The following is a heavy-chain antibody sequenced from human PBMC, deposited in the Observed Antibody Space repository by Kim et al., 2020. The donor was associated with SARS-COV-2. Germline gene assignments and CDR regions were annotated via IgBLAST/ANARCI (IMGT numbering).Heavy chain of an antibody. CDR2: SGST. CDR3: ARDRAMDV. V-gene: IGHV4-39*07. J-gene: IGHJ6*02. Sequence: SGSTHDNPALKSRVTISVDTSKNQFSLKLSSVTAAETAVYYCARDRAMDVWGQGTTVTVSS.